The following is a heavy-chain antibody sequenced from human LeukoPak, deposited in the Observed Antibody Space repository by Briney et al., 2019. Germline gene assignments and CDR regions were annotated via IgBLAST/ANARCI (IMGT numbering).Heavy chain of an antibody. CDR1: GGTFSSYT. J-gene: IGHJ5*02. Sequence: GASVKVSCKASGGTFSSYTISWVRQAPGQGLEWMGRIIPILGIANYAQKFQGRVTITADKSTSTAYMELSSLRSEDTAVYYCAARGYYGEGWFDPWGQGTLVTVSS. CDR3: AARGYYGEGWFDP. D-gene: IGHD3-22*01. CDR2: IIPILGIA. V-gene: IGHV1-69*02.